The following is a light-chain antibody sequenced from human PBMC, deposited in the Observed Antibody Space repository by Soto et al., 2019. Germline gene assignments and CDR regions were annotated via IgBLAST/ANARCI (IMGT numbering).Light chain of an antibody. Sequence: VVTQSAVTLSLTPGERATLSCRASQSVSSLLAWYQQKPGQAPRLLIYGASNRATGIPDRFSGSASGTDFALTISSLQSEDSAVYDCQKYNRWPLWTFGQGTKVDIK. J-gene: IGKJ1*01. CDR1: QSVSSL. V-gene: IGKV3D-15*01. CDR3: QKYNRWPLWT. CDR2: GAS.